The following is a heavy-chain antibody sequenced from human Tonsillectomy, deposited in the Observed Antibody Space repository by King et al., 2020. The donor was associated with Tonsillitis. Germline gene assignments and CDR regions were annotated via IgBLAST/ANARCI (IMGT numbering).Heavy chain of an antibody. CDR3: AREYYDYLWGSYRSPPDY. D-gene: IGHD3-16*02. V-gene: IGHV4-39*02. CDR2: IYSTGST. J-gene: IGHJ4*02. Sequence: QLQESGPGLVKPSETLSLSCTVSGGSISSSSYYWVWIRHPPGKVLEWFGWIYSTGSTYYNPPLKSRLTISVDTSKNTFSLKLSSLTAADTAVYYCAREYYDYLWGSYRSPPDYWGQGTLVTVSS. CDR1: GGSISSSSYY.